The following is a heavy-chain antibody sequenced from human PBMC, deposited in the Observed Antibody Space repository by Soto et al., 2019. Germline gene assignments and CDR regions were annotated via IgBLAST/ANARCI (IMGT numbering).Heavy chain of an antibody. CDR2: INPHGGST. CDR3: ASRDSSSSSYWFDP. Sequence: GASVKVSCKAPGDTFTSYYLNWVRQAPGQGLEWMGVINPHGGSTKYAQKFQGRVTMTRDTSTSTAYMELSSLRSEDTAVYYCASRDSSSSSYWFDPWGQGTLVTVSS. CDR1: GDTFTSYY. D-gene: IGHD6-6*01. V-gene: IGHV1-46*01. J-gene: IGHJ5*02.